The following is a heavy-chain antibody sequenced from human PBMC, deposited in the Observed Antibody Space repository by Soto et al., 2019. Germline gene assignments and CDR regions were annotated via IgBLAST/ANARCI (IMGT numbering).Heavy chain of an antibody. CDR3: ASSCGGDCYDAFDI. V-gene: IGHV4-30-2*01. J-gene: IGHJ3*02. CDR1: GGSISSGGYS. Sequence: SETLSLTCAVSGGSISSGGYSWSWIRQPPGKGLEWIGYIYHSGSTYYNPSLKSRVTISVDRSKNQFSLKLSSVTAADTAVYYCASSCGGDCYDAFDIWGQGTMVTVSS. CDR2: IYHSGST. D-gene: IGHD2-21*02.